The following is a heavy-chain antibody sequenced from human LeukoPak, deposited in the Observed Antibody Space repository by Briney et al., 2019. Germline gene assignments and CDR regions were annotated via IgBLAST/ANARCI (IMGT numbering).Heavy chain of an antibody. CDR1: GFTFSSYS. CDR3: ARASGWAFDY. Sequence: GGSLRLSCAASGFTFSSYSMNWVRRAPGKGLEWVSSISSSSSYIYYADSVKGRFTISRDNAKNSLYLQMNSLRAENTAVYYCARASGWAFDYWGQGTLVTVSS. CDR2: ISSSSSYI. V-gene: IGHV3-21*01. J-gene: IGHJ4*02. D-gene: IGHD6-19*01.